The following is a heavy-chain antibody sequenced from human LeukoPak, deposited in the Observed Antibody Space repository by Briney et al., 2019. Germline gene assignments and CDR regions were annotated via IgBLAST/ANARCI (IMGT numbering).Heavy chain of an antibody. CDR1: GLIFSNYA. CDR3: ARDDGTTVTTSPPFDY. D-gene: IGHD4-17*01. CDR2: ISSNGENT. Sequence: GGSLRLSCAASGLIFSNYAMHWVRQAPGKGLEYVSAISSNGENTYYADSVKGRFTISRDNSKNTLYLQMGSLRAEDMAVYYCARDDGTTVTTSPPFDYWGQGTLVTVSS. V-gene: IGHV3-64*02. J-gene: IGHJ4*02.